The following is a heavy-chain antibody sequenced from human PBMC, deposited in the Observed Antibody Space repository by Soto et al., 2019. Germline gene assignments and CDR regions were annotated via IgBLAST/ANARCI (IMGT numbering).Heavy chain of an antibody. D-gene: IGHD3-22*01. V-gene: IGHV4-39*07. CDR3: ARGVSADPKYYYDSSGYFKTPPFDY. Sequence: PSETLSLTCTVSGGSISSSSYYWGWIRQPPGKGLEWIGSIYYSGSTYYNPSLKSRVTISVDTSKNQFSLKLRSDDTAVYYCARGVSADPKYYYDSSGYFKTPPFDYWGQGTLVTVSS. J-gene: IGHJ4*02. CDR2: IYYSGST. CDR1: GGSISSSSYY.